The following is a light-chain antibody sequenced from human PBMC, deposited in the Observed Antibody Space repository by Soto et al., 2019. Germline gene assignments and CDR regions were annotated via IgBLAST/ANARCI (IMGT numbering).Light chain of an antibody. V-gene: IGKV3-20*01. CDR3: QQYADSPIT. Sequence: EIVLTQSPGTLSLSPGERATLSSRVSQSVTSNYLAWYQQKPGQAPRLLIYDASNRATGTPDRFLGRGSGIDFTLIISRLEPEDFAVYYCQQYADSPITFGQGTRLEI. J-gene: IGKJ5*01. CDR2: DAS. CDR1: QSVTSNY.